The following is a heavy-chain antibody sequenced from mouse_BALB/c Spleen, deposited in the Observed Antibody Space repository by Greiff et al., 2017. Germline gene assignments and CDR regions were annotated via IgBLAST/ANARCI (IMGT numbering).Heavy chain of an antibody. CDR2: ISYSGST. V-gene: IGHV3-2*02. Sequence: EVKLQESGPGLVKPSQSLSLTCTVTGYSITSDYAWNWIRQFPGNKLEWMGYISYSGSTSYNPSLKSRISITRDTSKNQFFLQLNSVTTEDTATYYCARGDYRYDGENYAMDYWGQGTSVTVSS. CDR1: GYSITSDYA. D-gene: IGHD2-14*01. CDR3: ARGDYRYDGENYAMDY. J-gene: IGHJ4*01.